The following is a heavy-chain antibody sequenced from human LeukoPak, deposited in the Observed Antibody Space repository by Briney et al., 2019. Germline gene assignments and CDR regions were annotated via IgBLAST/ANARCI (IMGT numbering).Heavy chain of an antibody. J-gene: IGHJ4*02. D-gene: IGHD3-10*01. CDR3: ARASGANRIFDY. Sequence: SETLSLTCTVSGGSISSSSYYWGWIRQPPGKGLEWIGRIYTSGSTNYNPSLKSRVTMSVDTSKNQFSLKLSSVTAADTAVYYCARASGANRIFDYWGQGTLVTVSS. CDR2: IYTSGST. V-gene: IGHV4-39*07. CDR1: GGSISSSSYY.